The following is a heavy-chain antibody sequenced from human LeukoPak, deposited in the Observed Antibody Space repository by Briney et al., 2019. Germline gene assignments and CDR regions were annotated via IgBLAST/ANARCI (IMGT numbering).Heavy chain of an antibody. Sequence: SEALSLTCTVSGGSISSSSYYWGWIRQPPGKGLEWIGSIYYSGSTYYNPSLKSRVTISVDTSKNQFSLKLSSVTAADTAVYYCARGYSSSWSSRLYGMDVWGQGTTVTVSS. CDR3: ARGYSSSWSSRLYGMDV. CDR2: IYYSGST. CDR1: GGSISSSSYY. D-gene: IGHD6-13*01. V-gene: IGHV4-39*07. J-gene: IGHJ6*02.